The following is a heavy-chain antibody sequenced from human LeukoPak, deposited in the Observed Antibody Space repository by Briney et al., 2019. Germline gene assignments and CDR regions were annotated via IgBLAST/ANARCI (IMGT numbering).Heavy chain of an antibody. Sequence: ASVKVSCKASGYTFTGYYMHWVRQAPGQGLEWMGWINPNSGGTNYAQKFQGRVTMTRDTSISTAYMELSRLRSDDTAVYYCAKEPLWDIVVVLAGPYFDYWGQGTLVTVSS. J-gene: IGHJ4*02. CDR2: INPNSGGT. CDR3: AKEPLWDIVVVLAGPYFDY. V-gene: IGHV1-2*02. CDR1: GYTFTGYY. D-gene: IGHD2-2*01.